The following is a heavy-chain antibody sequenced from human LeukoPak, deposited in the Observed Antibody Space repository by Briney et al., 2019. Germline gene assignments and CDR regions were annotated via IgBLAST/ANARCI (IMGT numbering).Heavy chain of an antibody. CDR2: IVVGSGNT. CDR3: AAASSGWYRYYYYGMDV. V-gene: IGHV1-58*02. Sequence: SVKVSCKASGLTFTSSAMQWVRQARGQRLEWIGWIVVGSGNTNYAQKFQERVTITRDMSTSTAYMELSSLRSEDTAVHYCAAASSGWYRYYYYGMDVWGQGTTVTVSS. D-gene: IGHD6-19*01. J-gene: IGHJ6*02. CDR1: GLTFTSSA.